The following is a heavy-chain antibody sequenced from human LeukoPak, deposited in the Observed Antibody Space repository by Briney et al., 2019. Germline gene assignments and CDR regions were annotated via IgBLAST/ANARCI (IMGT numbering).Heavy chain of an antibody. V-gene: IGHV4-34*01. D-gene: IGHD2-2*01. CDR1: GGSFSGYY. J-gene: IGHJ3*02. Sequence: PSETLSLTCAVYGGSFSGYYWSWIRQPPGKGLEWIGEINHSGSTNYNPSLKSRVTISVDTSKNQFSLKLSSVTAADTAVYYCARALRGIVVVPAAASGAFDIWGQGTMVTVSS. CDR3: ARALRGIVVVPAAASGAFDI. CDR2: INHSGST.